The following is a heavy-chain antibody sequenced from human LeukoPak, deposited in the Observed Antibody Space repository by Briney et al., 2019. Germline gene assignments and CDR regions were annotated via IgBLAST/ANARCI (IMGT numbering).Heavy chain of an antibody. CDR3: AGLTLMTSFDY. V-gene: IGHV3-30-3*01. Sequence: GGSLRLSCAASGFTFSSYAMHWVRQAPGKGLEWVAVISYDGSNKYYADSVKGRFTISRDNSKNTLYLQMNSLRAEDTAVYYCAGLTLMTSFDYWGQGTLVTVSS. J-gene: IGHJ4*02. CDR1: GFTFSSYA. CDR2: ISYDGSNK. D-gene: IGHD4-11*01.